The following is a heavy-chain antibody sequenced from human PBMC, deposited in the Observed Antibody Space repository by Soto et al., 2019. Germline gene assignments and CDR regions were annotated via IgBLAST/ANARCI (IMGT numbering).Heavy chain of an antibody. V-gene: IGHV1-8*01. CDR2: MNPNSGRT. CDR3: ASPHDSIWGSQRTIESYARAV. CDR1: GYTFTSYD. D-gene: IGHD3-16*01. J-gene: IGHJ6*02. Sequence: QVQLVQSGAEVRKPGASVKVSCKASGYTFTSYDINWVRQAPGQGLEWIGWMNPNSGRTAYAQKFQGRDPMTRSTYISRDYMEVISLSSDDTDVYYCASPHDSIWGSQRTIESYARAVWGQGTTVTVSS.